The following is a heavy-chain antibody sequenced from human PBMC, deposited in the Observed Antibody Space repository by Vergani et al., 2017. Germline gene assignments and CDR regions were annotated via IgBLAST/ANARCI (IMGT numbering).Heavy chain of an antibody. Sequence: DVQLLQSGGDLVQPGGSLKLSCVASGFNFSTHAMSWVRQTPGKGLEWVSTIKNDGGKSHYAEFVKGRFAISRDNSRNTLYLQMNSLRVEDTAVYYCGRGSDNYNWGQGTLVTV. J-gene: IGHJ4*03. CDR3: GRGSDNYN. CDR1: GFNFSTHA. CDR2: IKNDGGKS. V-gene: IGHV3-23*01. D-gene: IGHD1-1*01.